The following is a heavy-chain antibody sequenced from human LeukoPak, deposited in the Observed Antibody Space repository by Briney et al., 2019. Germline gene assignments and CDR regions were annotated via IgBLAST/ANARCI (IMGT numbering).Heavy chain of an antibody. CDR1: GFTFSSSS. V-gene: IGHV3-21*01. Sequence: KTGGSLRLSCAASGFTFSSSSMNWVRQAPGKGLEWVSSISSSGTYIYYADSLKGRFTISRDNAKNTLYLQMNSLRAEDTAVYFCARGSGWLYYFDYWGQGALVTVSS. J-gene: IGHJ4*02. CDR2: ISSSGTYI. CDR3: ARGSGWLYYFDY. D-gene: IGHD6-19*01.